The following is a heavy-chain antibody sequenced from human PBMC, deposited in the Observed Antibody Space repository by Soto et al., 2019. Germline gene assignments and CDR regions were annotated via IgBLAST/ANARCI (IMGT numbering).Heavy chain of an antibody. CDR3: ARDRFFAARPVWFEP. V-gene: IGHV3-30-3*01. J-gene: IGHJ5*02. CDR2: ISYDGSNK. Sequence: GGSLRLSCAASGFTFSSYAMHWVRQAPGKGLEWVAVISYDGSNKYYADSVKGRFTISRDNSKNTLYLQMNSLRAEDTAVYYCARDRFFAARPVWFEPWGQGTLVTVSP. CDR1: GFTFSSYA. D-gene: IGHD6-6*01.